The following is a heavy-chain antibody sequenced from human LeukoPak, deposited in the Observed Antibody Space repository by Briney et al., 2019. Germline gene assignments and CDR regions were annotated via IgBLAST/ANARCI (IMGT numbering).Heavy chain of an antibody. D-gene: IGHD6-13*01. CDR3: ARGFLSAAGPFDY. Sequence: SVKVSCKASGGTFSSYAISWVRQAPGQGLEWMGGIIPIFGTANYAQKFQGRVTITADESTSTAYMELSSLRSEDTAVYYCARGFLSAAGPFDYWGQGSLVTVSS. CDR2: IIPIFGTA. V-gene: IGHV1-69*01. J-gene: IGHJ4*02. CDR1: GGTFSSYA.